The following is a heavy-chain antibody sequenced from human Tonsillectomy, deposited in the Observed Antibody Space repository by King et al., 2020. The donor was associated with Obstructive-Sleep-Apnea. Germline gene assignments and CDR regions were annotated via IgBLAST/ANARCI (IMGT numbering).Heavy chain of an antibody. D-gene: IGHD4-23*01. Sequence: VQLVGSGGGLVQPGGSLRLSCAASGFTFSSYAMSWVRQAPGKGLEWVSAMSGSGGSTYYADSVNGRFTISRDNSKNTLDLQMNSLRAEDTAVYYCAKGRGNSYYYYYGMDVWGQGTTVTVSS. CDR2: MSGSGGST. V-gene: IGHV3-23*04. CDR3: AKGRGNSYYYYYGMDV. CDR1: GFTFSSYA. J-gene: IGHJ6*02.